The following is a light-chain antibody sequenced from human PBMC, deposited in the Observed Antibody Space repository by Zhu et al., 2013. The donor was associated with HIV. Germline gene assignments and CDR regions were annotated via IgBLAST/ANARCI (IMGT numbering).Light chain of an antibody. CDR3: SSYTSRSTWV. CDR1: SSDVGGYNY. V-gene: IGLV2-14*01. Sequence: QSALTQPASVSGSPGQSITISCTGTSSDVGGYNYVSWYQQHPGKAPKLIIYEVSNRPSGVSNRFSGSKSGNTASLTISGLQAEDEADYYCSSYTSRSTWVFGGGTKLTVL. CDR2: EVS. J-gene: IGLJ3*02.